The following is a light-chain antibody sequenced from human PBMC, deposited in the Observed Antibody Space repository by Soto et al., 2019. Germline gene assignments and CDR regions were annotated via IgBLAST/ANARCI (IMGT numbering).Light chain of an antibody. CDR2: GAS. V-gene: IGKV3-11*01. CDR3: QQRHMWPIT. CDR1: QRISSN. J-gene: IGKJ5*01. Sequence: VLTQSPGTLSLSPGERATLSCRAGQRISSNLAWYQQKPGQAPRLLIYGASTRATGIPARFSGSGSGTDFTLTISSLEPEDSAVYYCQQRHMWPITFGQGTRLEIK.